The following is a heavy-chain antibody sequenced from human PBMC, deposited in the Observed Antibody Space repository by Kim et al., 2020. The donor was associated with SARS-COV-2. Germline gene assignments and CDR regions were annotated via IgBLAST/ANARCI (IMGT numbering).Heavy chain of an antibody. J-gene: IGHJ5*02. Sequence: ASVKVSCKASGYTLTGYYLHWVRQAPGQGLEWMGWINPETGDTNYAQNFQGTVAMNRDTSISTAYMELSSLKSDDTAVYYCARGSARGGPTLPSDHWGQG. CDR3: ARGSARGGPTLPSDH. V-gene: IGHV1-2*02. CDR1: GYTLTGYY. D-gene: IGHD2-21*01. CDR2: INPETGDT.